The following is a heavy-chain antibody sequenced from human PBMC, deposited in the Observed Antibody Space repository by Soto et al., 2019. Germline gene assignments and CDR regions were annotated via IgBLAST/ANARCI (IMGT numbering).Heavy chain of an antibody. Sequence: EVQLVESGGGLVQPGGSLRLSCAASGFTFSSCWMSWVRQAPGKGLEWVANIKQDGSEKYYVDSVKGRFTISRDNAKNSLYLQMNSLRAEDTAVYYCARDLTSSAPYYYDSSGYSHFDYWGQGTLVTVSS. CDR3: ARDLTSSAPYYYDSSGYSHFDY. J-gene: IGHJ4*02. V-gene: IGHV3-7*03. D-gene: IGHD3-22*01. CDR1: GFTFSSCW. CDR2: IKQDGSEK.